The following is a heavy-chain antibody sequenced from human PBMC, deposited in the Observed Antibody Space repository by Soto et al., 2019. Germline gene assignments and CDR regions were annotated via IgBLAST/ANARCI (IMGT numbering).Heavy chain of an antibody. CDR3: GKEGGYGGYPGENWFDS. CDR2: INSDGSHT. V-gene: IGHV3-74*01. CDR1: GFTFFAYW. Sequence: EVQLVESGGGLVQPGGSLRLSCAASGFTFFAYWIHWVRQVPGKGLVWVSRINSDGSHTSYADSVRGRFTISRDNSKNTVYLQMNRLTAEDKAFYYRGKEGGYGGYPGENWFDSWGQGSLVTVSS. D-gene: IGHD5-12*01. J-gene: IGHJ5*01.